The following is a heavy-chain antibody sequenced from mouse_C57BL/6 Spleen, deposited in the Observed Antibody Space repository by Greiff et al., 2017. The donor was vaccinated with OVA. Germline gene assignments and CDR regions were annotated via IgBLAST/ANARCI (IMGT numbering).Heavy chain of an antibody. CDR2: IDPETGGT. CDR3: TRGYSNYEGNY. V-gene: IGHV1-15*01. D-gene: IGHD2-5*01. J-gene: IGHJ2*01. Sequence: QVQLQQSGAELVRPGASVTLSCKASGYTFTDYEMHWVKQTPVHGLEWIGAIDPETGGTAYNQKFKGKAILTADKSSSTAYMELRSLTSEDSAVYYCTRGYSNYEGNYWGQGTTLTVSS. CDR1: GYTFTDYE.